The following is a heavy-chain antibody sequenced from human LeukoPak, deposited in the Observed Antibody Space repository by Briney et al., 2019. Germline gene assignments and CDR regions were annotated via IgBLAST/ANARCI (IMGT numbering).Heavy chain of an antibody. CDR2: IRYDGSNK. Sequence: GGSLRLSRAASGFTFSSYGMHWVRQAPGKGLEWVAFIRYDGSNKNYADSVKGRFTISRDNSKNTLYLQMNSLRAEDTAVYYCAKDHSSSWYIYAFDIWGQGTMVTVSS. J-gene: IGHJ3*02. CDR3: AKDHSSSWYIYAFDI. CDR1: GFTFSSYG. D-gene: IGHD6-13*01. V-gene: IGHV3-30*02.